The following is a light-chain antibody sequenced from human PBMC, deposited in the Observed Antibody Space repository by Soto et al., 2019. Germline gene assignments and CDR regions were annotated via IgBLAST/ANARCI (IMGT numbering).Light chain of an antibody. J-gene: IGKJ1*01. CDR3: QQYDQWPRT. CDR2: GAS. CDR1: QRVDN. Sequence: EIVMTHGAATLSVSEGERDTASGRASQRVDNVAWYQQKPCQAPRLLIYGASTRATGIPARFSGSGSGTEYTLTISSLQSEDFAVYCCQQYDQWPRTFGQGTKVDIK. V-gene: IGKV3-15*01.